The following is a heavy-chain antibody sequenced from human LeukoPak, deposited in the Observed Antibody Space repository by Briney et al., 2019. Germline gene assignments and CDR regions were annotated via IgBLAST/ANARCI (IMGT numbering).Heavy chain of an antibody. D-gene: IGHD5-12*01. CDR3: ARYDGYDLRY. Sequence: PGGSLRLSCAASGFTFSSYAMSWVRQAPGQGLDWVAKINEGGSEKHYVDSVKGRFTISRDNAKNSLYLEMNGLRAEDTAVYYCARYDGYDLRYWGQGTLVTVSS. CDR1: GFTFSSYA. V-gene: IGHV3-7*04. CDR2: INEGGSEK. J-gene: IGHJ4*02.